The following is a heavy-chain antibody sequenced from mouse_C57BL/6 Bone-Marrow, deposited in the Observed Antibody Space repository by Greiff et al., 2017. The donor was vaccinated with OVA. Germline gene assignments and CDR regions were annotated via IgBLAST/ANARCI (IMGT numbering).Heavy chain of an antibody. CDR2: IDPSDSYT. CDR1: GYTFTSYW. V-gene: IGHV1-50*01. D-gene: IGHD2-4*01. CDR3: ARDDYDGYYAMDY. Sequence: QVQLQQPGAELVKPGASVKLSCKASGYTFTSYWMQWVKQRPGQGLEWIREIDPSDSYTNYNQKFKGKATLTVDTSSSTAYMQLSSLTSEDSAVYYCARDDYDGYYAMDYWGQGTSVTVSS. J-gene: IGHJ4*01.